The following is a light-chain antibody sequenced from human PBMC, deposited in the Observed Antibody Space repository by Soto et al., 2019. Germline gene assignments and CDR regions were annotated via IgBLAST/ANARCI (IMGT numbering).Light chain of an antibody. Sequence: EIVLAQSPGTLYLSPGERATLSCRASQSVSSNLLAWYQEKPGQAPRRLIYGASTRTTGIPDRFRGSGSGTDLTLSISTIEPEDFAVYYCRQYGRSLAYAIGGGTKVEI. CDR1: QSVSSNL. CDR2: GAS. J-gene: IGKJ4*01. CDR3: RQYGRSLAYA. V-gene: IGKV3-20*01.